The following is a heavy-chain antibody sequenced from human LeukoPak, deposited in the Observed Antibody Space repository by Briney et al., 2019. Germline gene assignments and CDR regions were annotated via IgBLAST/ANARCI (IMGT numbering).Heavy chain of an antibody. CDR1: GFSFSSYG. V-gene: IGHV3-30*02. D-gene: IGHD6-13*01. Sequence: GESLRLSCAASGFSFSSYGMHWVRQAPGKGLEWVAFIRYDGSNKYYADPVKGRFTISRDNSKNTLYLQMNSLRAEDTAVYYCAKGRSPTDSWYDNWFDPWGQGTLVTVSS. J-gene: IGHJ5*02. CDR3: AKGRSPTDSWYDNWFDP. CDR2: IRYDGSNK.